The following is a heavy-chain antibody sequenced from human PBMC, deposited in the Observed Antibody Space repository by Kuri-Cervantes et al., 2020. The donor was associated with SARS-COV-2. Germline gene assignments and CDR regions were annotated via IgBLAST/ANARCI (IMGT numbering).Heavy chain of an antibody. Sequence: SVKVSCKASGYTFTYRYLHWVRQAPGQALEWMGWITPFNGNTNYAKKFQDRVTITRDRSMSTAYMELSSLRSEDTAMYYCARERVRGGYFDYWGQGTLVTVSS. D-gene: IGHD1-1*01. CDR2: ITPFNGNT. CDR1: GYTFTYRY. CDR3: ARERVRGGYFDY. J-gene: IGHJ4*02. V-gene: IGHV1-45*02.